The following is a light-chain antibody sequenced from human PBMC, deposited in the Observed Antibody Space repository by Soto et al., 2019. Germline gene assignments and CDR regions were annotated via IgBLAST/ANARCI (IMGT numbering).Light chain of an antibody. V-gene: IGKV1-5*01. CDR1: QSISTW. Sequence: DIQMTQSPSTLSASVGDRVTITCRASQSISTWLAWYQQKPGKAPKLLIYDASILESGVPSRFRGSGSGAEFTLTIGSLQPDDFATYYCQQYSSYSPYTFGQGTKVDIK. J-gene: IGKJ2*01. CDR2: DAS. CDR3: QQYSSYSPYT.